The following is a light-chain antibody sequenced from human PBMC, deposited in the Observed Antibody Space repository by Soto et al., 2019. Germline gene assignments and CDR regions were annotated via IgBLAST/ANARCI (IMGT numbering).Light chain of an antibody. J-gene: IGLJ2*01. V-gene: IGLV1-51*01. CDR3: GTWDSSLSAVV. CDR2: DNN. CDR1: SSNIGNNY. Sequence: QSVLTQPPSVSAAPGQKVTISCSGGSSNIGNNYVSWYQQLPGTGPKLLIYDNNKRPSGIPDRFSGSKSGTSATLGITGLQTGDEADYYCGTWDSSLSAVVFGGGTKLTVL.